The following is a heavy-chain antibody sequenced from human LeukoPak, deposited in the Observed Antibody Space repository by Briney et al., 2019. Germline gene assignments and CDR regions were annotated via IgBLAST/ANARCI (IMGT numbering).Heavy chain of an antibody. CDR3: AGDTGMVSFDY. D-gene: IGHD5-18*01. J-gene: IGHJ4*02. CDR1: GGSISSSSYY. V-gene: IGHV4-39*01. Sequence: KPSETLSLTCTVSGGSISSSSYYWGWIRQPPGKGLEWIGSIYYSGSTYYNPSLKSRVTISVDTSKNQFSLKPCSVTAADTAVYFCAGDTGMVSFDYWGQGDLVTVSS. CDR2: IYYSGST.